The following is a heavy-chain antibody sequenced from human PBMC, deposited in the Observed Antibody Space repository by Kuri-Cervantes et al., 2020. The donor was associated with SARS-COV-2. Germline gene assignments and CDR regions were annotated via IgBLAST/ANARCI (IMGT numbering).Heavy chain of an antibody. Sequence: SETLSLTCTVSGGSISSGGYYWSWIRQPPGKGLEWIGYIYHSGSTYYNPSLKSRVTISVGTSKNQFSLKLSSVTAADTAVYYCARATTYYDFWSGYSFDCWGQGTLVTVSS. CDR2: IYHSGST. CDR1: GGSISSGGYY. V-gene: IGHV4-30-2*01. D-gene: IGHD3-3*01. J-gene: IGHJ4*02. CDR3: ARATTYYDFWSGYSFDC.